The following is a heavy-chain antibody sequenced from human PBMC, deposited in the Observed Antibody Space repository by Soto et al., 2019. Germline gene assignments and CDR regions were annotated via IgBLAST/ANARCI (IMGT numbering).Heavy chain of an antibody. D-gene: IGHD6-19*01. CDR2: IWSDGSNK. CDR3: VRSGYSSGWSHFDY. Sequence: PGGSLRLSCAASGFTFSSYGMHWIRQAPGKGLEWVAVIWSDGSNKNYADSVKGRFTISRDNSKNTLYLQMNSLGAEDTAVYYCVRSGYSSGWSHFDYWGGGTLVTVSS. V-gene: IGHV3-33*01. CDR1: GFTFSSYG. J-gene: IGHJ4*02.